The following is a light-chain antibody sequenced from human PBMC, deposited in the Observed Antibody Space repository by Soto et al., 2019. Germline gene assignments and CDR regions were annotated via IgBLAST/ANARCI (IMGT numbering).Light chain of an antibody. V-gene: IGLV2-14*02. CDR2: ETT. CDR3: CSYTSSSPYV. Sequence: QSVLTQPASVSGSPGQSITISRTGTSSDVGPYNLVSWHQHHPGKVPQLIIYETTKRPSGVSNRFSGSKSGNTASLTISGLQAEDEAHYHCCSYTSSSPYVFGTGTKVTVL. J-gene: IGLJ1*01. CDR1: SSDVGPYNL.